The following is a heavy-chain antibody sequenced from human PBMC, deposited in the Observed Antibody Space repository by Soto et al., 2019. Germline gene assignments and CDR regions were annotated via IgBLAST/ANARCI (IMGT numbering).Heavy chain of an antibody. D-gene: IGHD6-6*01. CDR1: GWSFSGYC. CDR3: ARSRRRGNGQLVRTFYYYYGMDV. V-gene: IGHV4-34*01. Sequence: TSETLLLTCAFYGWSFSGYCWRWVRQPPGKGLERIGEINHSGSTNYNPSLKSRVTISVDTSKNQFSLKLSSVTAADTAVYYCARSRRRGNGQLVRTFYYYYGMDVWGQGTTVTVSS. J-gene: IGHJ6*02. CDR2: INHSGST.